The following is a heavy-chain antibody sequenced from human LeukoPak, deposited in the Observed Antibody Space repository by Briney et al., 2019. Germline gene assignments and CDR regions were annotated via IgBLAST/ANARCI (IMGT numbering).Heavy chain of an antibody. D-gene: IGHD1-26*01. CDR1: GYTFTDYY. J-gene: IGHJ6*02. V-gene: IGHV1-69-2*01. Sequence: GASVKVSCKASGYTFTDYYMHWVQQAPGKGLEWMGRVDPEDGETIYAEKFQGRVTITADTSTDTAYMELSSLRSEDTAVYYCARVGGSYQNYYYYGMDVWGQGTTVTVSS. CDR2: VDPEDGET. CDR3: ARVGGSYQNYYYYGMDV.